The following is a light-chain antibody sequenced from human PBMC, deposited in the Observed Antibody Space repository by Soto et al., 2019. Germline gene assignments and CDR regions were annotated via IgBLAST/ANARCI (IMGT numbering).Light chain of an antibody. CDR3: SSYISSITSHV. J-gene: IGLJ1*01. CDR1: ESDFASHNS. V-gene: IGLV2-18*02. CDR2: EVN. Sequence: QSALTQPPTVSGSPGQSVTISCTGSESDFASHNSVSWYQQAPGTAPKLIIFEVNNRPSGVPDRFSESKPGTTASLTISGLRPEDEAAYYCSSYISSITSHVFGTGTKVTVL.